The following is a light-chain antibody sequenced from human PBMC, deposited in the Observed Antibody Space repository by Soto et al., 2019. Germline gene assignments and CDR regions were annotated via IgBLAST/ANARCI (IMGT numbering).Light chain of an antibody. CDR2: YAS. V-gene: IGKV3D-15*01. CDR1: RGVGNS. J-gene: IGKJ2*01. Sequence: EIVMTQSPATLSVSPGERATLSCRASRGVGNSLAWYQQKPGQAPRLLVYYASTRATGIPDRFSGSGSGTEFTPTISSLQSEDIAMYHCQQYSTWPMFTFGQGTQLEI. CDR3: QQYSTWPMFT.